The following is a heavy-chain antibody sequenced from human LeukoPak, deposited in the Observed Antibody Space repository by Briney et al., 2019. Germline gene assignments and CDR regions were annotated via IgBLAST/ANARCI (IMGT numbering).Heavy chain of an antibody. CDR1: GFTVSSNY. D-gene: IGHD6-13*01. CDR3: AKGTSSSWPTQYFQH. CDR2: IYSGGST. V-gene: IGHV3-66*01. Sequence: GGSLRLSCAASGFTVSSNYMSWVRQAPGKGLEWVSVIYSGGSTYYADSVKGRFTISRDNSKNTLYLQMNSLRAEDTAVYYCAKGTSSSWPTQYFQHWGQGTLVTVSS. J-gene: IGHJ1*01.